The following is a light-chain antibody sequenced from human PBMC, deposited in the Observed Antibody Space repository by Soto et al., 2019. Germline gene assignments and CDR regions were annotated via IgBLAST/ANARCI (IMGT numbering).Light chain of an antibody. CDR1: QSVSSY. J-gene: IGKJ5*01. V-gene: IGKV3-11*01. CDR2: DAS. Sequence: EIVLTQSPATLSLSPGERATLSCRASQSVSSYLAWYQQKPGQAPRLLIYDASNRATGIPARFSGSGSGTDFPLTTTSLGPKDFEVYSCRQRSTWPPTSGQGTCLGLN. CDR3: RQRSTWPPT.